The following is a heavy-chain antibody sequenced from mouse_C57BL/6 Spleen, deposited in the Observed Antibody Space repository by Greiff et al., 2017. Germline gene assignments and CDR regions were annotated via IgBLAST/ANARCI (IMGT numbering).Heavy chain of an antibody. V-gene: IGHV1-78*01. CDR2: IYPRDGST. J-gene: IGHJ4*01. CDR3: AGHDGYSYYAMDY. CDR1: GYTFTDHT. Sequence: VKLQQSDAELVKPGASVKISCKVSGYTFTDHTIHWMKQRPEQGLEWIGYIYPRDGSTKYNEKFKGKATLTADKSSSTAYMQLNSLTSEDSAVYFCAGHDGYSYYAMDYWGQGTSVTVSS. D-gene: IGHD2-3*01.